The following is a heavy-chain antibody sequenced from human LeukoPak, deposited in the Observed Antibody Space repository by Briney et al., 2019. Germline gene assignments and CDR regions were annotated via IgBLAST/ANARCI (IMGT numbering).Heavy chain of an antibody. J-gene: IGHJ5*02. D-gene: IGHD2-8*02. CDR2: IFYSGST. V-gene: IGHV4-31*02. Sequence: SETLSLTCTVSAGSISSRDFFWSWVRQHPGKGLEWIGYIFYSGSTYYNPSLEGRVTMSVDTSKNRFSLTLTSVTAADTAVYYCTRITGLMRVTFDTWGQGTLVTVSS. CDR1: AGSISSRDFF. CDR3: TRITGLMRVTFDT.